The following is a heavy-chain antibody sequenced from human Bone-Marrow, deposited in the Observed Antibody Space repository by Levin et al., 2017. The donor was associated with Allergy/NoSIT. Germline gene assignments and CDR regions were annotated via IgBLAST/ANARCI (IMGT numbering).Heavy chain of an antibody. J-gene: IGHJ5*02. CDR3: ATAGEQWLIRAWFDP. D-gene: IGHD6-19*01. V-gene: IGHV1-2*02. CDR1: GYTFTDHY. CDR2: INPNTGDT. Sequence: GESLKISCKASGYTFTDHYIYWVRQAPGQGLEWMGWINPNTGDTDYAQKFQDRVTMTRDTSISTAYMELSGLRSDDTAVYYCATAGEQWLIRAWFDPWGQGSLVTVSS.